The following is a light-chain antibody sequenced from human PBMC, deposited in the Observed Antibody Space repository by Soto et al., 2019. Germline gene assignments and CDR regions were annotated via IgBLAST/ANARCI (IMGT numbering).Light chain of an antibody. CDR2: AAT. J-gene: IGKJ1*01. CDR1: QGIRND. CDR3: LQHNSYPRT. Sequence: DTQMTQSPSSLSASVGDRVTITCRASQGIRNDLGWYQQKPGEAPKRLTYAATSLKSGVPFRCSSSETRTDLPRTFSRLQLEDFATYYCLQHNSYPRTFGNWTKVEI. V-gene: IGKV1-17*01.